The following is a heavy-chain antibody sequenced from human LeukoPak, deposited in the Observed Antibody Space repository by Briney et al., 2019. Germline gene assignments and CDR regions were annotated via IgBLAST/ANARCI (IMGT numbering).Heavy chain of an antibody. V-gene: IGHV3-23*01. CDR1: GFTFSRYG. CDR2: ISGTNDNT. Sequence: PGGSLRLSCAASGFTFSRYGMNWVRQAPGKGLEWVSTISGTNDNTYYADSVKDRFTISRDNSKNTLSLQMNSLRAEDTAVYYCAKGRGTTVTSAANYWGQGTLVTVSS. J-gene: IGHJ4*02. CDR3: AKGRGTTVTSAANY. D-gene: IGHD4-17*01.